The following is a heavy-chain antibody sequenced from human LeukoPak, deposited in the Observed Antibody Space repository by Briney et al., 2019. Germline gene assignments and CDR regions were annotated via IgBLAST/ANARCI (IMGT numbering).Heavy chain of an antibody. CDR1: GFTFSSYA. CDR2: ISGSGDST. CDR3: ARFSGSSGYYHDY. D-gene: IGHD3-22*01. Sequence: PGGSLRLSCAASGFTFSSYAMSWVRQAPGKGLEWVSAISGSGDSTYSTDSVKGRFTISRDNSKNTLYLQMNSLRAEDTAVYYCARFSGSSGYYHDYWGQGTLVTVSS. J-gene: IGHJ4*02. V-gene: IGHV3-23*01.